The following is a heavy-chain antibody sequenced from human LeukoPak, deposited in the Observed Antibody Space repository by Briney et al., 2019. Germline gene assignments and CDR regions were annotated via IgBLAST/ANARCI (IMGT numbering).Heavy chain of an antibody. J-gene: IGHJ1*01. CDR2: INSDGSST. Sequence: GGSLRLSCAASGFTFSSYWMHWVRQAPGKGLVWVSRINSDGSSTSYADSVKGRFTISRDNANNSLYLHMNSLRPEDVGLYYCVKGGGSSGYRPLHHWGQGTLVTVSS. D-gene: IGHD3-22*01. V-gene: IGHV3-74*01. CDR1: GFTFSSYW. CDR3: VKGGGSSGYRPLHH.